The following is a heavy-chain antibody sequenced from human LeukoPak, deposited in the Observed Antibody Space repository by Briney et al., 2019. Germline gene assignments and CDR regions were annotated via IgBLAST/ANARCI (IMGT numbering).Heavy chain of an antibody. CDR1: GFTFSNYW. V-gene: IGHV3-7*01. CDR3: TRDFGSIVVVTAIVD. J-gene: IGHJ4*02. Sequence: GGSLRLSCAASGFTFSNYWMSWVRQAPGKGLEWVANIKPDGSEKYYVDSVKGRFTISRDNAKNSLYLQMNGLRAEDTAIYYCTRDFGSIVVVTAIVDWGQGTLVTVSS. D-gene: IGHD2-21*02. CDR2: IKPDGSEK.